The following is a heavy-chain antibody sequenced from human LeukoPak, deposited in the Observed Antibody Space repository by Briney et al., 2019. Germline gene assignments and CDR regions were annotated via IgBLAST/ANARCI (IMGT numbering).Heavy chain of an antibody. V-gene: IGHV3-23*01. J-gene: IGHJ4*02. CDR3: AKLKQWQPQRYFFEY. CDR2: FGGTSTN. CDR1: GFTFSSYA. D-gene: IGHD6-19*01. Sequence: PGGSLRLSCAASGFTFSSYAMSWVRQAPGKGLEWVSTFGGTSTNSYADAVKGRVTISRDNSKNTLYLQMNSLRAEDTAVYYCAKLKQWQPQRYFFEYWGQGALVTVAS.